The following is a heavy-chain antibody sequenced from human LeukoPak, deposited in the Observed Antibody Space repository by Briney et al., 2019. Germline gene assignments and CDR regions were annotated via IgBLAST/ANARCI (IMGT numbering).Heavy chain of an antibody. Sequence: GGSLRLSCAASGFTFSNAWMSWVRQAPGKGLEWVGRIKSKTDGGTTDYAAPVKGRFTISRDDSKNTLYLQMNSLKTEDTAVYYCTTVDPDYDSMPDDIWGQGTMVTVSS. CDR3: TTVDPDYDSMPDDI. CDR1: GFTFSNAW. D-gene: IGHD3-22*01. CDR2: IKSKTDGGTT. V-gene: IGHV3-15*01. J-gene: IGHJ3*02.